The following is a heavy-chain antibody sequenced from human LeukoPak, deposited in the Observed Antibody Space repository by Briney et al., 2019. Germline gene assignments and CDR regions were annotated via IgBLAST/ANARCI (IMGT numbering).Heavy chain of an antibody. CDR3: ARGSGAWDLDY. D-gene: IGHD3-10*01. CDR2: VNSDGSAT. Sequence: GGSLRLSWAASRFTFSAYWMHWVRQAPGKGLVWVSRVNSDGSATSYADSVKGRFTIARDNAKNTLYLQMNSLRAEDTAVYYCARGSGAWDLDYWGQGTLVTVSS. CDR1: RFTFSAYW. J-gene: IGHJ4*02. V-gene: IGHV3-74*01.